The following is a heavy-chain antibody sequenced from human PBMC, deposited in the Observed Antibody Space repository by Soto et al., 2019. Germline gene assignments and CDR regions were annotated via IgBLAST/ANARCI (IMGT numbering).Heavy chain of an antibody. CDR3: ARAAPFSYSSSWYDGGTVY. V-gene: IGHV3-33*01. CDR2: IWYDGSNK. Sequence: GGSLRLSCAASGFTISSYGMHWVRQAPGKGLEWVAVIWYDGSNKYYADSVKGRFTISRDNSKNTLYLQMNSLRAEDTAVYYCARAAPFSYSSSWYDGGTVYWGQGT. J-gene: IGHJ4*02. CDR1: GFTISSYG. D-gene: IGHD6-13*01.